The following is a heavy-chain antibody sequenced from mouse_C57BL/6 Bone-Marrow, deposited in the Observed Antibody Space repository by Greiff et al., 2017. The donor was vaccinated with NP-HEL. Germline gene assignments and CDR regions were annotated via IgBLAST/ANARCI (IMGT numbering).Heavy chain of an antibody. CDR3: ARRPYGNYSWFAY. CDR1: GYTFTDYY. D-gene: IGHD2-1*01. Sequence: EVKLQQSGPELVKPGASVKISCKASGYTFTDYYMNWVKQSHGKSLEWIGDINPNNGGTSYNQKFKGKATLTVDKSSSTAYMELRSLTSEDSAVYYCARRPYGNYSWFAYWGQGTLVTVSA. J-gene: IGHJ3*01. CDR2: INPNNGGT. V-gene: IGHV1-26*01.